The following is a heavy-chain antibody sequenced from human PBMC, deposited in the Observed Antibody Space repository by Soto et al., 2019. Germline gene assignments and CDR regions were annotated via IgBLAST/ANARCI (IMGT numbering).Heavy chain of an antibody. CDR1: GGSISSYY. CDR3: ARGVGRGWNYYDSSGYPDC. J-gene: IGHJ4*02. Sequence: PSETLSLTCTVSGGSISSYYWSWIRQPPGKGLEWIGYIYYSGSTNYNPSLKSRVTISVDTSKNQFSLKLSSVTAADTAVYYCARGVGRGWNYYDSSGYPDCWGQGTLVTVS. V-gene: IGHV4-59*01. CDR2: IYYSGST. D-gene: IGHD3-22*01.